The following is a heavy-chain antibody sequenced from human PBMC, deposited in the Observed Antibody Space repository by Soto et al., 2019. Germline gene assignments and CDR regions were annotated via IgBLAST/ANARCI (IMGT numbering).Heavy chain of an antibody. CDR3: ARGDHEHGDSHDAFDI. D-gene: IGHD4-17*01. J-gene: IGHJ3*02. CDR1: GGSISSGGYY. CDR2: IYYSGST. Sequence: LSLTCTVSGGSISSGGYYWSWIRQHPGKGLELIGYIYYSGSTYYNPSLKSRVTISVDTSKNQFSLKLSSVTAADTAVYYCARGDHEHGDSHDAFDIWGQGTMVTVSS. V-gene: IGHV4-31*03.